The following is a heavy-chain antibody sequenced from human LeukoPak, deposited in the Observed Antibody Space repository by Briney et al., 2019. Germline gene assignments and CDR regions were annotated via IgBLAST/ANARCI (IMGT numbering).Heavy chain of an antibody. CDR1: GFTFSSYW. CDR2: INSDGSST. CDR3: ARTEGGYSGPRFDY. Sequence: GGSLRLSCAASGFTFSSYWMHWVRQAPGKGLVWFSRINSDGSSTSYADSVKGRFTISRDNAKNTLYLQMNSLRAEDTAVYYCARTEGGYSGPRFDYWGQGTLVTVSS. J-gene: IGHJ4*02. D-gene: IGHD5-12*01. V-gene: IGHV3-74*01.